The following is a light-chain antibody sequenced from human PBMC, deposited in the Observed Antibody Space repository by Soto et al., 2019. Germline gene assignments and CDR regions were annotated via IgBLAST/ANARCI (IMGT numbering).Light chain of an antibody. CDR3: CSYAGSYSWV. V-gene: IGLV2-11*01. Sequence: QSALTQPRSVSGSPGQSVTISCTGTSSDVGAYNYVSWYQHHPGKAPKVMIYDVSERPSGVPDRFSGSKSDNKASLTISGLQADDEDDYYCCSYAGSYSWVFGGGTKVTVL. CDR2: DVS. J-gene: IGLJ3*02. CDR1: SSDVGAYNY.